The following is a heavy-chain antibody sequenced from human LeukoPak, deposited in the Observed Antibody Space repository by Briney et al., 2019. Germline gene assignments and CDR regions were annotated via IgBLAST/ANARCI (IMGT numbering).Heavy chain of an antibody. CDR1: GYTFINYG. D-gene: IGHD3-10*01. J-gene: IGHJ4*02. V-gene: IGHV1-18*01. CDR2: ISAYNGNA. CDR3: ARDLDQYNGRFGGFGHDF. Sequence: ASVKVSCKASGYTFINYGINWVRQAPGQGLEWMGWISAYNGNANYAQSLQGRVTMTTDTSTSTVYMEMRSLTSDDTAVYYCARDLDQYNGRFGGFGHDFWGQGTLVTVSS.